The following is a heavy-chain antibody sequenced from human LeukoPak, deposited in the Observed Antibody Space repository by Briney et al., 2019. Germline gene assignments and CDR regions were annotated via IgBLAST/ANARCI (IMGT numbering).Heavy chain of an antibody. CDR1: GFTFSSHG. V-gene: IGHV3-33*01. CDR2: IWYDGSLK. J-gene: IGHJ5*02. D-gene: IGHD3-22*01. Sequence: GRSLRLSCAASGFTFSSHGMHWVRQAPGKGLEWVAVIWYDGSLKYYADSVKGRFTISRDNSKNTLYLQMNSLRVEDTAVYYCARDFRDYYDSSGLYNWFDPWGQGARVTVSS. CDR3: ARDFRDYYDSSGLYNWFDP.